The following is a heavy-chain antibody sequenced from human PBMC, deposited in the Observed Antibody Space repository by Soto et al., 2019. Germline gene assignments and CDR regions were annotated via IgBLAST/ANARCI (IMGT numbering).Heavy chain of an antibody. CDR3: ARGRYSYGGFDY. J-gene: IGHJ4*02. CDR1: GYSISSGYY. D-gene: IGHD5-18*01. Sequence: SETLSLTCAVSGYSISSGYYWGWIRQPPGKGLEWIGSIYHSGSTYYNPSLKSRVTISVDTSKNQFSLKLSSVTAADAAVYYCARGRYSYGGFDYWGQGTLVAVSS. CDR2: IYHSGST. V-gene: IGHV4-38-2*01.